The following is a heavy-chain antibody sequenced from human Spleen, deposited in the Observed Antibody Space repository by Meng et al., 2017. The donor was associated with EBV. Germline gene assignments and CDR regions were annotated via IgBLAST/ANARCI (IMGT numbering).Heavy chain of an antibody. CDR1: GYSFTSYW. CDR3: ARPYSDYDSDR. D-gene: IGHD5-12*01. CDR2: IYPSDSGA. V-gene: IGHV5-51*01. J-gene: IGHJ4*02. Sequence: LVQSRAEVKKPGESLKISCKASGYSFTSYWIGWVRQMPGKGLEWMAIIYPSDSGAKYIPSFQGQVTFSADKSVSTVYLQWNSLKTSDTAMYYCARPYSDYDSDRWGQGTLVTVSS.